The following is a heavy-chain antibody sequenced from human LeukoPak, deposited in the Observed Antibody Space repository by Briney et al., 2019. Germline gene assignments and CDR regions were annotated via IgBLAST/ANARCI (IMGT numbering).Heavy chain of an antibody. CDR2: ISGSGGST. V-gene: IGHV3-23*01. CDR3: AKGIPDRGVITYDY. J-gene: IGHJ4*02. CDR1: GFTVSSYA. D-gene: IGHD3-10*01. Sequence: GGSLRLSCAASGFTVSSYAMSWVRQAPGKGLEWVASISGSGGSTYYADSVKGRFTISRNNSTNTLYLQMNSLRAADTAVYYCAKGIPDRGVITYDYWGQGTLVTVSS.